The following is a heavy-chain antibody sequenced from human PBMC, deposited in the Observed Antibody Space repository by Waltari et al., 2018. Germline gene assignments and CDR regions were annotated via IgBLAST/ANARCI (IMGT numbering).Heavy chain of an antibody. CDR3: ARGGQIVRPRPLDL. CDR1: GFNATSTY. CDR2: IYSSATT. J-gene: IGHJ3*01. V-gene: IGHV3-66*01. Sequence: EGQLVESGGGLVKPGGSLRLSGEDSGFNATSTYMNLVRQAPGQGLEWVSTIYSSATTFYADSVKGRFTISRDNSKNLLFLQMDDLRVNDTAVYYCARGGQIVRPRPLDLWGPGTLVTVSS. D-gene: IGHD6-6*01.